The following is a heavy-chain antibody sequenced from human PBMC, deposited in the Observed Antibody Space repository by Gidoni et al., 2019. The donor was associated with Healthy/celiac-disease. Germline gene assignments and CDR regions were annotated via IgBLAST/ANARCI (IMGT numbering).Heavy chain of an antibody. Sequence: QVQLQESGPGLLKPSPTLSLTCTVSGGSRSSGGYYWSWIRPPPGKGLEWIGYIYYSGSTYYNPSLKSRVTISVDTSKNQFSLKLSSVTAADTAVYYCARGRSIDGYYFDYWGQGTLVTVSS. J-gene: IGHJ4*02. CDR1: GGSRSSGGYY. D-gene: IGHD2-15*01. CDR2: IYYSGST. V-gene: IGHV4-31*03. CDR3: ARGRSIDGYYFDY.